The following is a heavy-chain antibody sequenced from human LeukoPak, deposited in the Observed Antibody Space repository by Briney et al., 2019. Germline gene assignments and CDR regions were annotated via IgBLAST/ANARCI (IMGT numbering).Heavy chain of an antibody. J-gene: IGHJ4*02. CDR2: INHSGST. CDR3: ARGDSSPLYFDY. V-gene: IGHV4-34*01. Sequence: SETLSLTCAVYGGSFSGYYWSWIRQPPGKGLEWIGEINHSGSTNYNPSLKSRVTISVDTSKNQFSLKLSSVTAADTAVYYCARGDSSPLYFDYWGQGTLVTVSS. D-gene: IGHD6-13*01. CDR1: GGSFSGYY.